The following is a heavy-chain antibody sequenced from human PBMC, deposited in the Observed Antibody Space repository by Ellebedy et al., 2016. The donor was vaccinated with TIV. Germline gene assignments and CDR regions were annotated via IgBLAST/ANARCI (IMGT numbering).Heavy chain of an antibody. D-gene: IGHD2-2*01. Sequence: GESLKISCKGSGYSFTSYWIGWVRQMPGKGLEWMGIIYPGDSDTRYSPSFQGQVTISADKSISTAYLQWSSLKASDTAMYYCARRYCSRTSCYPYGMDVWGQGTTVTVSS. CDR3: ARRYCSRTSCYPYGMDV. J-gene: IGHJ6*02. V-gene: IGHV5-51*01. CDR1: GYSFTSYW. CDR2: IYPGDSDT.